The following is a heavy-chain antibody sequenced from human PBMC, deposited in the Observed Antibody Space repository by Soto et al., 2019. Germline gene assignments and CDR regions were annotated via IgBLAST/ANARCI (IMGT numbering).Heavy chain of an antibody. D-gene: IGHD2-8*01. CDR1: GFNFNNYA. J-gene: IGHJ4*02. V-gene: IGHV3-23*01. CDR3: ANWVEGSMVYFDF. CDR2: ISGSGHRT. Sequence: PGGSLRLSCTASGFNFNNYAMSWARQAPGKGLEWVSAISGSGHRTYYADSVKGRFTISRDNFENTLYLQMSSLRTDDTAVYYCANWVEGSMVYFDFWGQGTQVTVSS.